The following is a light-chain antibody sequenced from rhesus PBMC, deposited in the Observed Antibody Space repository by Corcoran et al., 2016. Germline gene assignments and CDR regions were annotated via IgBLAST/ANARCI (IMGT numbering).Light chain of an antibody. CDR1: QSVSNY. CDR2: KTS. V-gene: IGKV1-25*01. Sequence: DIQMTQSPSSLSASVGDRVTITFQASQSVSNYLIWYQQKPGKNPKVLISKTSSSQSGIPSRFSGCGSGTVFTLTISSLQPEDFATYCCHQGYTYPHSFGQGTKVEIK. J-gene: IGKJ2*01. CDR3: HQGYTYPHS.